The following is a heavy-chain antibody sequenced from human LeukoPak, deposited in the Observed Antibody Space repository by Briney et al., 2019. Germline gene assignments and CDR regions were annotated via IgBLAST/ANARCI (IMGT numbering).Heavy chain of an antibody. D-gene: IGHD5-24*01. CDR2: ISGSGGTT. CDR3: ASRQFLPMIDWFDP. V-gene: IGHV3-23*01. Sequence: PGGSLSLSCSAAGFTVSGTAMNWVRPAPGKGLEWVTAISGSGGTTFYADSVKGPFNISRDNSKNTLYMQMNSLRAEDTAVYDCASRQFLPMIDWFDPWGQGTPVTVSS. CDR1: GFTVSGTA. J-gene: IGHJ5*02.